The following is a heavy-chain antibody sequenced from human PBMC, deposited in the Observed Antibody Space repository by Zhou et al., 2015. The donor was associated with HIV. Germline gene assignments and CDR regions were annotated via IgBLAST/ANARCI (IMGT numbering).Heavy chain of an antibody. J-gene: IGHJ4*02. V-gene: IGHV1-69*12. Sequence: QVQLVQSGAEVKKPGSSVKVSCKASGGTFSRSGITWVRQAPGQGLEWMGGIIPFSGKSNTAQKFQGRVTITADESTSTAYMELSSLRSEDTAVYYCARGRTMVRGDLGYWGQGTLVTVSS. D-gene: IGHD3-10*01. CDR1: GGTFSRSG. CDR2: IIPFSGKS. CDR3: ARGRTMVRGDLGY.